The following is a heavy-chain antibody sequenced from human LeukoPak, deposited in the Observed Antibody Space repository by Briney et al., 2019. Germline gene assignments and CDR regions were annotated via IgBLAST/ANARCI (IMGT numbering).Heavy chain of an antibody. V-gene: IGHV4-59*11. CDR3: ARGRIAKIVVVHSFSYGMDV. CDR2: INDYTGDT. CDR1: GASISSHY. J-gene: IGHJ6*02. Sequence: SETLSLTCSVSGASISSHYWSWIRQPPGEGLEWIGEINDYTGDTYYNPSLNSRVSISLEKSKNQLSLELRSVTAADTAVYYCARGRIAKIVVVHSFSYGMDVWGQGTTVTVSS. D-gene: IGHD3-22*01.